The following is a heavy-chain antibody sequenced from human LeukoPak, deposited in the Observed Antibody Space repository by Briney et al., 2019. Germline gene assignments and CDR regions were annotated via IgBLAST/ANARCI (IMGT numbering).Heavy chain of an antibody. CDR3: ARDLMYCSGGSCYPYYFDY. Sequence: GGSLRLSCAASGFTFSSYSMNWVRQAPGKGLEWVSSISSSSSYIYYADSVKGRFTISRDNARNSLYLQMNSLRAEDTAVYYCARDLMYCSGGSCYPYYFDYWGQGTLVTVSS. D-gene: IGHD2-15*01. CDR1: GFTFSSYS. J-gene: IGHJ4*02. V-gene: IGHV3-21*01. CDR2: ISSSSSYI.